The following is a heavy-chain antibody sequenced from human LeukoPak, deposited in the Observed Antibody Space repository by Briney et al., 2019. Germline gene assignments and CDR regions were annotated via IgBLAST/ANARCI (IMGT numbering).Heavy chain of an antibody. CDR3: ARDTGVYGMDV. CDR1: GGSFSGYY. CDR2: IYYSGST. Sequence: SETLSLTCAVYGGSFSGYYWSWIRQHPGKGLEWIGYIYYSGSTYYNPSLKSRVTISVDTSKNQFSLKLSSVTAADTAVYYCARDTGVYGMDVWGQGTTVTVSS. D-gene: IGHD4-23*01. V-gene: IGHV4-59*01. J-gene: IGHJ6*02.